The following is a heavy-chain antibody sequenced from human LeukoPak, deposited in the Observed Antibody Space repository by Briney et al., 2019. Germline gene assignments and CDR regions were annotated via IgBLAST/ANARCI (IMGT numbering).Heavy chain of an antibody. CDR2: IKQDGSEK. CDR3: ARKNGLDY. V-gene: IGHV3-7*01. CDR1: GFTFSNAW. J-gene: IGHJ4*02. Sequence: GGSLRLSCAASGFTFSNAWMSWVRQAPGKGLEWLANIKQDGSEKYYVDSVKGRFTISRDNAKNSLYLQMNSLRAEDTAVYYCARKNGLDYWGQGTLVTVSS.